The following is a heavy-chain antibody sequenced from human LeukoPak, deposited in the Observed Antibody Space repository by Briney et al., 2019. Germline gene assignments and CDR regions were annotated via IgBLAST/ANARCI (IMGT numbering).Heavy chain of an antibody. CDR2: ISAFNGNT. J-gene: IGHJ5*02. D-gene: IGHD3-10*01. V-gene: IGHV1-18*01. CDR1: GYTFSSYA. CDR3: ARGFYGSGKGNWCDP. Sequence: ASVKVSCKASGYTFSSYAMNWVRQAPGQRLEWMGWISAFNGNTNYAQKLQGRVTMTTDTSTSTAYMELRSLRSDDTAVYHCARGFYGSGKGNWCDPWGQGTLVTVSS.